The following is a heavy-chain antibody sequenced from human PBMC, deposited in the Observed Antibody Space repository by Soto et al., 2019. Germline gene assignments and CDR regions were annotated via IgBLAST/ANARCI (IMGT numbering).Heavy chain of an antibody. J-gene: IGHJ6*02. CDR3: ARDFPEYYYDSSGPRSLYYYYGMDV. CDR2: ISSSGSTI. CDR1: GFTFSDYY. Sequence: PGWSLRLSCVASGFTFSDYYMSWIRQAPGKGLEWVSYISSSGSTIYYADSVKGRFTISRDNAKNSLYLQMNSLRAEDTAVYYCARDFPEYYYDSSGPRSLYYYYGMDVWGQGTTVTVSS. V-gene: IGHV3-11*01. D-gene: IGHD3-22*01.